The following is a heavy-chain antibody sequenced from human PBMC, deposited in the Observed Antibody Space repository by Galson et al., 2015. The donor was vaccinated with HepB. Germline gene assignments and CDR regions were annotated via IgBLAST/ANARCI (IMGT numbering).Heavy chain of an antibody. CDR2: FDPEDGET. CDR1: GYTLTELS. CDR3: ARDAAYDYVWGSPVDYYYYGMDV. Sequence: SVKVSCKVSGYTLTELSMHWVRQAPGKGLEWMGGFDPEDGETIYAQKFQGRVTMTEDTSTDTAYMELSSLRSEDTAVYYCARDAAYDYVWGSPVDYYYYGMDVWGQGTTVTVSS. D-gene: IGHD3-16*01. J-gene: IGHJ6*02. V-gene: IGHV1-24*01.